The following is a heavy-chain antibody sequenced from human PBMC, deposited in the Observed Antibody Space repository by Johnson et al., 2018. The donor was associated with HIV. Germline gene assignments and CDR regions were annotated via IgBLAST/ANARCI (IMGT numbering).Heavy chain of an antibody. D-gene: IGHD6-13*01. Sequence: VQLVESGGGLVQPGGSLRLSCEVSGFIFSKYNMAWIRQAPGKGLEWVGRIKSKTDGGTTDYAAPVKGRFTISRDDSKNTLYLQMNSLKTEDTAVYYCTTKPYSSSWYGAFDIWGQGTMVTVSS. J-gene: IGHJ3*02. CDR1: GFIFSKYN. V-gene: IGHV3-15*01. CDR3: TTKPYSSSWYGAFDI. CDR2: IKSKTDGGTT.